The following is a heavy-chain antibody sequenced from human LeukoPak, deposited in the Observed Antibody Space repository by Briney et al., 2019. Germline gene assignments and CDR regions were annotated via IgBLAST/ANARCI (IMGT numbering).Heavy chain of an antibody. J-gene: IGHJ4*02. CDR2: ISWNSGSI. CDR1: GFTFDDYA. Sequence: GGSLRLSCAASGFTFDDYAMHWVRQAPGKGLEWVSGISWNSGSIGYADSVTGRFTISRDNAKNSLYLQMNSLRAEDTALYYCAKGPLHYYDSSGPIDWGQGTLVTVSS. CDR3: AKGPLHYYDSSGPID. D-gene: IGHD3-22*01. V-gene: IGHV3-9*01.